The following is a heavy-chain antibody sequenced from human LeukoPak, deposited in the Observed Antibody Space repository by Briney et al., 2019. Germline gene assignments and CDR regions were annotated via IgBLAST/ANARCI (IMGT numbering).Heavy chain of an antibody. J-gene: IGHJ5*02. CDR2: IYQSGST. D-gene: IGHD3-22*01. V-gene: IGHV4-34*01. CDR1: GGSFSGYY. CDR3: ARGFKRYYYDSSGANWFDP. Sequence: SETLSLTCAVYGGSFSGYYWSWIRQPPGKGLEWIGYIYQSGSTYYNPSLKSRVTISVDRSKNQFSLKLSSVTAADTAVYYCARGFKRYYYDSSGANWFDPWGQGTLVTVSS.